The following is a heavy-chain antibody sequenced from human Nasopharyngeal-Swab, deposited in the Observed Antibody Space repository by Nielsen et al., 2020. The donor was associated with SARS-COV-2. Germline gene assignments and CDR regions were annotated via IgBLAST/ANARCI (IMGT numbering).Heavy chain of an antibody. V-gene: IGHV3-30-3*01. J-gene: IGHJ5*02. CDR2: ISYDGSNK. CDR3: ARRAFDP. CDR1: GFTFSSYA. Sequence: GESLKISCAASGFTFSSYAMHWVRQAPGKGLEWVAVISYDGSNKYYADSVKGRSTISRDNSKNTLYLQMNSLRAEDTAVYYCARRAFDPWGQGTLVTVSS.